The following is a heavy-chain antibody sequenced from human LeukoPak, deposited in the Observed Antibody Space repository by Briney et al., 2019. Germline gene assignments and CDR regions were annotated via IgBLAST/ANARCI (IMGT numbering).Heavy chain of an antibody. V-gene: IGHV4-4*02. CDR1: GGSISSSSW. J-gene: IGHJ5*02. CDR3: AAWEPQNWFDP. Sequence: SETLSLTCAVPGGSISSSSWWSWVRQPPGKGLEWIGEIYHSGSTNYNPSLKSRVTISVDKSKNQFSLKLSSVTAADTAVYYCAAWEPQNWFDPWGQGTLVTVSS. D-gene: IGHD1-26*01. CDR2: IYHSGST.